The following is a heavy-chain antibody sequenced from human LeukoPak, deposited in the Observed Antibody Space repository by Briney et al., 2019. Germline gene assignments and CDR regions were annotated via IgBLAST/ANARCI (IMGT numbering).Heavy chain of an antibody. D-gene: IGHD4-17*01. Sequence: GGSLRLSCTASGFTFGDYAMSWFRQAPGKGLEWVGFIRSKAYGGTTEYAASVKGRFTISRDDSKSIAYLQMNSLKTEDTAVYYCTRETLPSTVRVTYSFDYWGQGTLVTVSS. J-gene: IGHJ4*02. CDR2: IRSKAYGGTT. V-gene: IGHV3-49*03. CDR3: TRETLPSTVRVTYSFDY. CDR1: GFTFGDYA.